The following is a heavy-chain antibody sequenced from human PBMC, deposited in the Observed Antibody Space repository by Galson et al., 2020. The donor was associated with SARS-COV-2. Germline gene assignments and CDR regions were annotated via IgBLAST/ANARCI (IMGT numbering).Heavy chain of an antibody. CDR2: PSGSGGGA. D-gene: IGHD3-10*01. CDR1: GFIFENYA. Sequence: GGSLRLSCAASGFIFENYAMSWVRQAPGKGLEFVAGPSGSGGGAAYADSVKGRFIISRANSKEMVFLRMDSLRVEDTAVYYCAKDSAGQYECAWRYYDYGLDAWGQGTTVTVS. CDR3: AKDSAGQYECAWRYYDYGLDA. V-gene: IGHV3-23*01. J-gene: IGHJ6*02.